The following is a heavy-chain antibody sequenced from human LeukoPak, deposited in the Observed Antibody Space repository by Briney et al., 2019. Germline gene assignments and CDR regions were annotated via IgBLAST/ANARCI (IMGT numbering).Heavy chain of an antibody. Sequence: PSETLSLTCTVSGGSIRSYYWSWIRQPPGKGQEWIGYIYYSGSTKYNPSLKSRVTISVDTSKNQFSLKLSSVTAADTAVYYCARDRVTGGGVWNFDLWGRGTLVTVSS. CDR2: IYYSGST. CDR1: GGSIRSYY. CDR3: ARDRVTGGGVWNFDL. D-gene: IGHD2-8*02. J-gene: IGHJ2*01. V-gene: IGHV4-59*01.